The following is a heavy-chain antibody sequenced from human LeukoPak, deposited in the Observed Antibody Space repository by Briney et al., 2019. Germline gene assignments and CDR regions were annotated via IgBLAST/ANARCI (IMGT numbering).Heavy chain of an antibody. J-gene: IGHJ6*03. CDR2: IYYSGST. Sequence: SETLSLTCTVSGGSISSSSYYWGWIRQPPGKGLEWIGSIYYSGSTYYNPSLKSRVTISVDTSKNQFSLKLSSVAAADTAVHYCARPSYYDFWSGHYYMDVWGKGTTVTVSS. D-gene: IGHD3-3*01. CDR1: GGSISSSSYY. CDR3: ARPSYYDFWSGHYYMDV. V-gene: IGHV4-39*01.